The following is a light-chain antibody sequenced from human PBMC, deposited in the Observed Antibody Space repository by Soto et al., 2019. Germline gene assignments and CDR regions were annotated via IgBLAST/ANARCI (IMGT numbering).Light chain of an antibody. CDR2: DST. J-gene: IGKJ4*01. CDR3: QHRSKWPPGLT. Sequence: LTQSPDTLSLSPGERAILSCGARQSIDNFLAWYQHKPGHPPRLLIYDSTNRAPGVSARFSATASVTDFTLTINNLEPEDFAVYYCQHRSKWPPGLTFGGGTRIEIK. CDR1: QSIDNF. V-gene: IGKV3-11*01.